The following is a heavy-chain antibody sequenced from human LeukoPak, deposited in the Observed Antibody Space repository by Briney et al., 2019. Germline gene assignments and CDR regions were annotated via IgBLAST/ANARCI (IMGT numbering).Heavy chain of an antibody. J-gene: IGHJ3*02. Sequence: GESLKISCQGSGYSFSDYWIGWVRQMPGKGLEWMGIIYPGDSDARYSPSLQGQVTISVDKSISTAYLQWSSLKASDTAMYYCARQGRIVVVTTTHDAFDIWGQGTMVTVSS. CDR3: ARQGRIVVVTTTHDAFDI. CDR1: GYSFSDYW. V-gene: IGHV5-51*01. CDR2: IYPGDSDA. D-gene: IGHD2-21*02.